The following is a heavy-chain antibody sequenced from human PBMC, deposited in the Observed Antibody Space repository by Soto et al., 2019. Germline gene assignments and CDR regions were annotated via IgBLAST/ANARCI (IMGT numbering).Heavy chain of an antibody. Sequence: ASVKVSCKASGYTFTSYAMHWVRQAPGQRLEWMGWINAGNGNTKYSQKFQGRVTITRDTSASTAYMELSSLRSEDTAGYYCARGGRFVAFDIWGQGTMVTVSS. CDR3: ARGGRFVAFDI. V-gene: IGHV1-3*01. D-gene: IGHD3-16*01. J-gene: IGHJ3*02. CDR1: GYTFTSYA. CDR2: INAGNGNT.